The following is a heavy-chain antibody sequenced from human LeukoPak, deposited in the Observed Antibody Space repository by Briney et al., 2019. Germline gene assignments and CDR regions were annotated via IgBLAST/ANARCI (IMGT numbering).Heavy chain of an antibody. CDR1: GYRFTNYW. CDR2: IYPGDSDT. J-gene: IGHJ1*01. Sequence: GESLKISCKGSGYRFTNYWIAWVRQMPGKGLEWMGIIYPGDSDTRYSPSFQGQVTISADKSFSTAYLQWSSLKASDTAMYYCARRGIAVAGTPAEYFQHWGQGTLVIVSS. CDR3: ARRGIAVAGTPAEYFQH. D-gene: IGHD6-19*01. V-gene: IGHV5-51*01.